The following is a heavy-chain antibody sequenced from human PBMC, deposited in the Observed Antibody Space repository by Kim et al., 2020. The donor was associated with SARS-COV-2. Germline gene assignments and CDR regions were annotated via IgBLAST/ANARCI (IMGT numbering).Heavy chain of an antibody. Sequence: GGSLRLSCAASGFTFSDFYMSWIRQAPGEGLEWLSYITDSGSPINYADSVKGRFTISRDNTKKSVYLQMNSLRVEDTAVYYCARFGGYGGFGYLYWGQGT. V-gene: IGHV3-11*01. D-gene: IGHD5-12*01. CDR2: ITDSGSPI. CDR3: ARFGGYGGFGYLY. J-gene: IGHJ4*02. CDR1: GFTFSDFY.